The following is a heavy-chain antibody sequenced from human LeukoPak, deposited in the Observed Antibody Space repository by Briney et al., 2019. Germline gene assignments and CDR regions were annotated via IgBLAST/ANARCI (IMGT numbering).Heavy chain of an antibody. J-gene: IGHJ4*02. D-gene: IGHD3-10*01. V-gene: IGHV1-24*01. CDR1: GYTLTELS. CDR2: FDPEDGET. Sequence: ASVKVSCKVSGYTLTELSMHWVRQAPGKGLEWMGGFDPEDGETIYAQKFQGRVTMTEDTSTDTAYMELSSLRSEDTAVYYCATTYYYGSRTPFDYWGQGTLVTVSS. CDR3: ATTYYYGSRTPFDY.